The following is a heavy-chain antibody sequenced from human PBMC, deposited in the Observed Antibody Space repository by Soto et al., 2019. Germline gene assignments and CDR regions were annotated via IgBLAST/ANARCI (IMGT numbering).Heavy chain of an antibody. CDR1: GASISGSYYY. D-gene: IGHD1-20*01. V-gene: IGHV4-39*01. Sequence: KPSETLSLTCAVSGASISGSYYYWAWLRQSPGKGPEWIGSVFYTGSTSYNPSLESRVSVSVDTSKSQFSLKLSAVTAADTAVYYCATSQKGYNWNYFDHWGQGALVTVSS. CDR3: ATSQKGYNWNYFDH. J-gene: IGHJ4*02. CDR2: VFYTGST.